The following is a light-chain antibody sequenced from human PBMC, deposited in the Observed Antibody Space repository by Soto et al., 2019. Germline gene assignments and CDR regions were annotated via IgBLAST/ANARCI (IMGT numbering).Light chain of an antibody. CDR3: QQYNTYWT. V-gene: IGKV1-5*03. Sequence: DIQVTQSPATLSASVGDRVIITYRASQSISNWLAWYHQKPGKAPKLLIYKASSLESGVPSRFSGSGSGTEFTLTISSLQPDDFATYYCQQYNTYWTFGQGTKVEMK. CDR2: KAS. CDR1: QSISNW. J-gene: IGKJ1*01.